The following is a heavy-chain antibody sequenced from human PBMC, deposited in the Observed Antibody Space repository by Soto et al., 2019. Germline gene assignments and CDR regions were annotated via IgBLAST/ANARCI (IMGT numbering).Heavy chain of an antibody. V-gene: IGHV3-33*01. Sequence: GGSLRLSCAASGFTFSSYGMHWVRQAPGKGLEWVAVIWYDGSNKYYADSVKGRFTISRDNSKNTLYLQMNSLRAEDTAVYYCARESSTEGPSYYYYYMDVWGKGTTVTVSS. J-gene: IGHJ6*03. D-gene: IGHD2-2*01. CDR3: ARESSTEGPSYYYYYMDV. CDR2: IWYDGSNK. CDR1: GFTFSSYG.